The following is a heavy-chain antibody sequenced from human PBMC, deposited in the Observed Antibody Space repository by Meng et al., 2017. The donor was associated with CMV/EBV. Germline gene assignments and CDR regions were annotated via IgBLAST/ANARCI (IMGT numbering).Heavy chain of an antibody. V-gene: IGHV4-39*07. D-gene: IGHD4-17*01. Sequence: HLQPQEAGHGLAQPSEPLALVCTVSGGSISSSSYYWGWIRQPPGKGLEWIGSIYYSGSTYYNPSLKSRVTISVDTSKNQFSLKLSSVTAADTAVYYCARDYGDLRQDYWGQGTLVTVSS. J-gene: IGHJ4*02. CDR1: GGSISSSSYY. CDR2: IYYSGST. CDR3: ARDYGDLRQDY.